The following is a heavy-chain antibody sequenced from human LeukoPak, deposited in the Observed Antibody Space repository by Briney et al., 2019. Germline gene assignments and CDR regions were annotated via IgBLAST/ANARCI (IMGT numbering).Heavy chain of an antibody. CDR2: ISGSGGSR. V-gene: IGHV3-23*01. Sequence: GGSLRLSCEASGFSFSTYAMSWVRQAPGKGLEWVSSISGSGGSRNYGDSVKGRFTSSRDNSKNTLLLQMNSLRAEDTSVYYCDNETSDYGDCVNAFDDWGQGTMVTVSS. CDR1: GFSFSTYA. CDR3: DNETSDYGDCVNAFDD. J-gene: IGHJ3*01. D-gene: IGHD4/OR15-4a*01.